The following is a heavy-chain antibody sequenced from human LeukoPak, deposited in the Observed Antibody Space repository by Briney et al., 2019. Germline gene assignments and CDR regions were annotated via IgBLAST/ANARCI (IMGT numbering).Heavy chain of an antibody. Sequence: PSETLSLTCTVSGGSISSGSYYWSWIRQPAGKGLEWIGRIYTSGSTYYNPSLKSRVTISVDTSKNQFSLKLSSVTAADTAVYYCARDLMITFGGSVDPWGQGTLVTVSS. CDR1: GGSISSGSYY. D-gene: IGHD3-16*01. CDR3: ARDLMITFGGSVDP. CDR2: IYTSGST. V-gene: IGHV4-61*02. J-gene: IGHJ5*02.